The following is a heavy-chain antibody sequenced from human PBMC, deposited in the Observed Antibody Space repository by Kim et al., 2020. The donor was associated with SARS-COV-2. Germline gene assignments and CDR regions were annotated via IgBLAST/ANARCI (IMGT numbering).Heavy chain of an antibody. CDR2: ISYDGSNK. J-gene: IGHJ4*02. Sequence: GGSLRLSCAASGFTFSSYGMHWVRQAPGKGLEWVAVISYDGSNKYYADSVKGRFTISRDNSKNTLYLQMNSLRAEDTAVYYCAKGSYGGSGYYYPYYFDYWGQGTLVTVSS. D-gene: IGHD3-22*01. CDR3: AKGSYGGSGYYYPYYFDY. CDR1: GFTFSSYG. V-gene: IGHV3-30*18.